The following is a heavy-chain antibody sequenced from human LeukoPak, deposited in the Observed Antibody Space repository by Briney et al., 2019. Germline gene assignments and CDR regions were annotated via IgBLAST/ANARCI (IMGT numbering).Heavy chain of an antibody. CDR3: AKGFRIQMDN. CDR1: GFTFSSYG. Sequence: PGGSLRLSCAASGFTFSSYGMHWVRQAPGKGLEWVSAISGSGTNTYYADSVKGRFTISRDNSKNTLYLQMNSLRAEDTAVYYCAKGFRIQMDNWGQGTLVTVSS. D-gene: IGHD1-1*01. J-gene: IGHJ4*02. CDR2: ISGSGTNT. V-gene: IGHV3-23*01.